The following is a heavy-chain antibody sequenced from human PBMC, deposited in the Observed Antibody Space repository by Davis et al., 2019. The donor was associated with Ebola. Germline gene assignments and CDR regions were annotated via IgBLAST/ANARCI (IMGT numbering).Heavy chain of an antibody. V-gene: IGHV3-30*18. CDR1: GFTFSSYG. CDR3: AKPSGSYYYYYGMDV. Sequence: GGSLRLSCAASGFTFSSYGMHWVRQAPGKGLEWVAVISYDGSNKYYADSVKGRFTISRDNSKNTLYLQMNSLRAEDTAVYYCAKPSGSYYYYYGMDVWGQGTTVTVSS. J-gene: IGHJ6*02. CDR2: ISYDGSNK. D-gene: IGHD1-26*01.